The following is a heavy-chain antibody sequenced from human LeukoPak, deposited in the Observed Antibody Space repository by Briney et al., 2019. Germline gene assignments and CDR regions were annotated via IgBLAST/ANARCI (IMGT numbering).Heavy chain of an antibody. CDR1: GGSFSGYY. Sequence: SETLSLTCAVYGGSFSGYYWSWIRRPPGKGLEWIGEINHSGSTNYNPSLKSRVTISVDTSKDQFSLKLSSVTAADTAVYYCARAPDYGDYGYFDYWGQGTLVTVSS. J-gene: IGHJ4*02. CDR3: ARAPDYGDYGYFDY. CDR2: INHSGST. V-gene: IGHV4-34*01. D-gene: IGHD4-17*01.